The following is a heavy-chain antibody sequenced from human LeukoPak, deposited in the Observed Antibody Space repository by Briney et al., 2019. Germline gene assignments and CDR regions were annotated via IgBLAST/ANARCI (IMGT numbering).Heavy chain of an antibody. V-gene: IGHV7-4-1*02. Sequence: ASVKVSCKPSGYTFTTFPINWVRQAPGQGLEWMGWINTTTGNPTYAQGLTGQFVFSLDTSASTAYLQITSLKTEDIGVYYCARGHDTTGYFAYWGQGSLVTVSS. CDR3: ARGHDTTGYFAY. J-gene: IGHJ4*02. D-gene: IGHD3-9*01. CDR2: INTTTGNP. CDR1: GYTFTTFP.